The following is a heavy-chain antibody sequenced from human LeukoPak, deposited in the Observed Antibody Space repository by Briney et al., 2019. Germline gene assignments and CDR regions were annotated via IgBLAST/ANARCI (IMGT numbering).Heavy chain of an antibody. V-gene: IGHV1-18*04. CDR2: ISAYNGNT. Sequence: ASVKVSCKASGYTFTSYGISWVRQAPGQGLEWMGWISAYNGNTNYAQKLQGRVTMTTDTSTSTAYMELRSLRSDDTAVYYCARDASITMVRGVYYYYGMDVWGKGTTVTVSS. CDR3: ARDASITMVRGVYYYYGMDV. CDR1: GYTFTSYG. J-gene: IGHJ6*04. D-gene: IGHD3-10*01.